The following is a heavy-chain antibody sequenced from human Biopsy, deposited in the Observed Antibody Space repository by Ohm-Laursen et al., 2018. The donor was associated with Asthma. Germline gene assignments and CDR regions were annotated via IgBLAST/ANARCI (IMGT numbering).Heavy chain of an antibody. V-gene: IGHV4-30-2*01. CDR2: IYHSGST. Sequence: TLSLTCSVSGGSISSGGYSWSWIRQPPRKGLEWIGYIYHSGSTYYNPSLKSRVTISVDRSKNQSSLKLSSGTAADTAVYYCARVKDGYNFDYWGQGTLVTVSS. J-gene: IGHJ4*02. D-gene: IGHD5-24*01. CDR1: GGSISSGGYS. CDR3: ARVKDGYNFDY.